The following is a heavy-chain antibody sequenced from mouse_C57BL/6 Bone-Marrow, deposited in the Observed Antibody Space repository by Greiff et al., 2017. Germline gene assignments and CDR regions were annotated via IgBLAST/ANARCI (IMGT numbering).Heavy chain of an antibody. V-gene: IGHV1-55*01. D-gene: IGHD1-1*01. CDR3: ARRGVYYGSSCAMDY. CDR1: GYTFTSYW. CDR2: IYPGSGST. Sequence: QVQLQQPGAELVKPGASVKMSCKASGYTFTSYWITWVKQRPGQGLEWIGEIYPGSGSTNYNEKFKSKATLTVDTSSSTAYMQLSSLTSEDSAVYYCARRGVYYGSSCAMDYWGQGTSVTVSS. J-gene: IGHJ4*01.